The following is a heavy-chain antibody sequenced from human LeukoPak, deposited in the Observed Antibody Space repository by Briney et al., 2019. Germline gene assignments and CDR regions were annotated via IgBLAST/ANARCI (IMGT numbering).Heavy chain of an antibody. D-gene: IGHD3-16*02. CDR2: ISGSGGST. Sequence: GGSLRLSCAASGFTFSSYAMSWVRQAPGQGLEWVSGISGSGGSTHYADSVKGRFTISRDNSKNTLYLQMNSLRAEDTAVYYCAKDDDYVWGSYRKEAYFDYWGQGTLVTVSS. CDR1: GFTFSSYA. CDR3: AKDDDYVWGSYRKEAYFDY. J-gene: IGHJ4*02. V-gene: IGHV3-23*01.